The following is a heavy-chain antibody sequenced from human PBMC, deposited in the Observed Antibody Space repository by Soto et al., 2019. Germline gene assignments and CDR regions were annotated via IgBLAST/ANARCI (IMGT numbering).Heavy chain of an antibody. V-gene: IGHV4-39*01. Sequence: SETLSLTCTVSGGSISSSSYYWGWIRQPPGKGLEWIGSIYYSGSTYYNPSLKSRVTISVDTSKNQFSLKLSSVTAADTAVYYCARRLVQYYYGSASDYFDYWGQGTLVTVSS. CDR2: IYYSGST. D-gene: IGHD3-10*01. CDR3: ARRLVQYYYGSASDYFDY. J-gene: IGHJ4*02. CDR1: GGSISSSSYY.